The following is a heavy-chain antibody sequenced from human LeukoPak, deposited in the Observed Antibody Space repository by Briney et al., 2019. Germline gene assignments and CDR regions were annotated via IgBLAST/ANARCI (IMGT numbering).Heavy chain of an antibody. V-gene: IGHV3-69-1*02. J-gene: IGHJ6*02. D-gene: IGHD6-13*01. CDR2: ISSGDTI. CDR1: GIIFSHYE. CDR3: ARDGLAAAGLGDFSTPPNFRYYGMDV. Sequence: GGSLRLSCAAFGIIFSHYEMNWVRQAPGKGLQWVSFISSGDTIYYTDSVKGRFTISRDNANNSLFLQMESLRAEDTAVYYCARDGLAAAGLGDFSTPPNFRYYGMDVWGQGTTVTVSS.